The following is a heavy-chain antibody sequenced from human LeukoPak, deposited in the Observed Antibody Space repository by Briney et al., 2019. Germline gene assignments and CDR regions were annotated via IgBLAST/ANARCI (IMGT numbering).Heavy chain of an antibody. V-gene: IGHV1-69*01. J-gene: IGHJ5*02. D-gene: IGHD2-2*01. CDR2: IIPIFGTA. CDR1: GGTFSGYA. CDR3: ARPLYCSSTSCQGGWFDP. Sequence: GASVKVSCKASGGTFSGYAISWVRQAPGQGLEWMGGIIPIFGTANYAQKFQGRVTITADESTSTAYMELSSLRSEDTALYYCARPLYCSSTSCQGGWFDPWGQGTLVTVSS.